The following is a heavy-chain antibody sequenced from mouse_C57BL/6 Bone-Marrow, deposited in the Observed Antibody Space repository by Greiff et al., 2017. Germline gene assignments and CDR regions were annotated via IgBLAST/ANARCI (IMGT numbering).Heavy chain of an antibody. D-gene: IGHD2-12*01. Sequence: QVQLKQSGAELARPGASVKLSCKASGYTFTSYGISWVKQRTGQGLEWIGEIYPRSGNTYYNEKFKGKATLTADKSSSTAYMELRSLTSEDSAVYFCARHYRRYFDVWGTGTTVTVSS. J-gene: IGHJ1*03. CDR2: IYPRSGNT. V-gene: IGHV1-81*01. CDR1: GYTFTSYG. CDR3: ARHYRRYFDV.